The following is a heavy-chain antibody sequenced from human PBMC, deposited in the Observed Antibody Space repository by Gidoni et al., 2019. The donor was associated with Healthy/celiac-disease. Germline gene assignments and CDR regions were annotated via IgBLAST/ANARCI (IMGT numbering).Heavy chain of an antibody. Sequence: QVQLVQSGAEVKKPGSSVKVSCKASGGTFSSYAISWVRQAPGQGLEWMGGIIPIFGTANYAQKFQGRVTITADESTSTAYMELSSLRSEDTAVYYCASVLVGLRVNYYYGMDVWGQGTTVTVSS. CDR3: ASVLVGLRVNYYYGMDV. J-gene: IGHJ6*02. CDR2: IIPIFGTA. V-gene: IGHV1-69*01. D-gene: IGHD2-8*02. CDR1: GGTFSSYA.